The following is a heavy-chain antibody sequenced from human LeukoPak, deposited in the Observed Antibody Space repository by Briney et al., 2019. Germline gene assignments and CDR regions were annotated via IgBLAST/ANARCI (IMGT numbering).Heavy chain of an antibody. CDR3: ATPKADYYPFDY. Sequence: PGGSLRLSCAASGFTFSTYDMHWVPKAPGKGLEWLAFIRYDGSYQLYGDSVNGRFTISRENSKNTLYLQMNSLRPEDTAVYYCATPKADYYPFDYWGQGTLVTVSS. CDR1: GFTFSTYD. V-gene: IGHV3-30*02. D-gene: IGHD3-22*01. CDR2: IRYDGSYQ. J-gene: IGHJ4*02.